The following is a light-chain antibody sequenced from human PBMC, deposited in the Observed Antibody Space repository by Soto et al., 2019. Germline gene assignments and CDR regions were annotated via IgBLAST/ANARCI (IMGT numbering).Light chain of an antibody. CDR2: DVS. J-gene: IGLJ1*01. V-gene: IGLV2-14*03. CDR1: SSDVGGYNY. Sequence: QSVLTQPASVSGSPGQSITISCTGTSSDVGGYNYVSWYQHHPGKAPKLMIYDVSNRPSGVSNRFSGSKSGDTASLTISGLQADDVSDYYCSSYTSSSTSYVFGTGTKVTVL. CDR3: SSYTSSSTSYV.